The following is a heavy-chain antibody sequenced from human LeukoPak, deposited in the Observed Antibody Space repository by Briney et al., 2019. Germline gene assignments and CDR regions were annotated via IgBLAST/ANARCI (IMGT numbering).Heavy chain of an antibody. CDR3: ARDLSRRRDGYNYWYFDL. D-gene: IGHD5-24*01. Sequence: PSETLSLTCTVSGGSISSSSYYWSWIRQPAGKGLEWIGRIYFSGSTNSNPSLKSRVTISVDTSKNQFSLKLSSVAAADTAVYYCARDLSRRRDGYNYWYFDLWGRGTLVTVSS. V-gene: IGHV4-61*02. J-gene: IGHJ2*01. CDR2: IYFSGST. CDR1: GGSISSSSYY.